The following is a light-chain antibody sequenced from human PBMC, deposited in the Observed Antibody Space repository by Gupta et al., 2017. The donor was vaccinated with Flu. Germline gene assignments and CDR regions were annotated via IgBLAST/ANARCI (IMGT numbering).Light chain of an antibody. CDR1: QSIALH. V-gene: IGKV1-39*01. CDR3: QQVDTTPRT. Sequence: PSALSASVGDRVAITCRASQSIALHVNWYQQKPGQAPQLLIHSASAVHTGVPSGFNGSGAWSEFTLTINSLQPEDFATYYCQQVDTTPRTFGQGTKVEIK. CDR2: SAS. J-gene: IGKJ1*01.